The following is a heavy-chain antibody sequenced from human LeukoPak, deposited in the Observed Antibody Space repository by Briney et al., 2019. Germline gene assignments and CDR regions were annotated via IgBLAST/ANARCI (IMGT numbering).Heavy chain of an antibody. V-gene: IGHV3-30*18. CDR2: ISYDGSNK. Sequence: GGSLRLSCAASGFTFSSYGMHWVRQAPGKGLEWVAVISYDGSNKYYADSVKGRLTISRDNSKNTLYLQMNSLRAEDTAVYYCAKDSGTWWFDPWGQGTLVTDSS. J-gene: IGHJ5*02. CDR3: AKDSGTWWFDP. CDR1: GFTFSSYG.